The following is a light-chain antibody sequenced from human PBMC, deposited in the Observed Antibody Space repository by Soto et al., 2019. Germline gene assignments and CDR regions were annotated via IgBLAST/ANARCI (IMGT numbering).Light chain of an antibody. CDR1: QRIGNY. Sequence: DIQMTQSPSSLSASVGDRVTITCRANQRIGNYLAWYQQKPGKVPKLLIYAASTLQSGVPSRFSGSGSGTDFTLTISSLQPEDVATYFCQKYTSAPFTFGPGTKVDIK. CDR3: QKYTSAPFT. J-gene: IGKJ3*01. V-gene: IGKV1-27*01. CDR2: AAS.